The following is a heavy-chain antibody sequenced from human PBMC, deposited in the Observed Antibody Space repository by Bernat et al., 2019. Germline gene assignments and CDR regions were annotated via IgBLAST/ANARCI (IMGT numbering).Heavy chain of an antibody. V-gene: IGHV1-2*04. D-gene: IGHD2-15*01. Sequence: QVQLVQSGAEVKKPGASVKVSCKASGYTFTGYYMHWVRQAPGQGLEWMGWINPNSGGTNYAQKFQGWVTMTRDTSISTAYMELSRLRSDDTAVYYCAGGEVVVVAAKGRWFDPWGQGTLVTVSS. J-gene: IGHJ5*02. CDR3: AGGEVVVVAAKGRWFDP. CDR1: GYTFTGYY. CDR2: INPNSGGT.